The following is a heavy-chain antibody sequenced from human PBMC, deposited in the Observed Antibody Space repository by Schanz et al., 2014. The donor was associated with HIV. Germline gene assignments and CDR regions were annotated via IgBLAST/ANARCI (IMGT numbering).Heavy chain of an antibody. V-gene: IGHV3-30*03. CDR2: ISYDGTNK. CDR3: ARDYHWNWFDP. Sequence: VQLVESGGGVVQPGRSLRLSCAASGFTFDSYGIHWVRQAPGKGLEWVAVISYDGTNKKFADSVKGRFTISRDNSKNTLYLQMKSLRAEDTAVYYCARDYHWNWFDPWGQGTLVTVSS. J-gene: IGHJ5*02. CDR1: GFTFDSYG. D-gene: IGHD1-20*01.